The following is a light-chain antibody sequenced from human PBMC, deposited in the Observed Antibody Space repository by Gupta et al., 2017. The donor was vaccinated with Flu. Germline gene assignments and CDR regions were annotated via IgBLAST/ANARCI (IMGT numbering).Light chain of an antibody. J-gene: IGLJ3*02. CDR3: GTWDTSLSVWV. CDR1: TSNIGNHY. CDR2: DNN. Sequence: QSVLTQPPSVSAASGQKVTISCSGTTSNIGNHYVSWYQQFPETAPKLLIYDNNNRPSGIPDRFSGSKSGTSATLGITGLQTGDEADYYCGTWDTSLSVWVFGGGTKLTVL. V-gene: IGLV1-51*01.